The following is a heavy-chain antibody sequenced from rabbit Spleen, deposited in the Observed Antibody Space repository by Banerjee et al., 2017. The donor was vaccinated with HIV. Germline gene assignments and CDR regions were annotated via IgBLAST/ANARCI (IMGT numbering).Heavy chain of an antibody. Sequence: QEQLEESGGGLVQPEGSLTLTCTASGFSFNNNYYMCWVRQAPGKGLEWIACIDGSSGTTYHANWAKGRFTISKASSTTVTLQMTSLTVADTATYFCARDTSSSFSSYGMDLWGPGTLVTVS. CDR3: ARDTSSSFSSYGMDL. V-gene: IGHV1S45*01. CDR2: IDGSSGTT. CDR1: GFSFNNNYY. J-gene: IGHJ6*01. D-gene: IGHD1-1*01.